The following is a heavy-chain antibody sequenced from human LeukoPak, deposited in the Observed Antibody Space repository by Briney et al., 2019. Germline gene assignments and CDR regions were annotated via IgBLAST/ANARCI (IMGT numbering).Heavy chain of an antibody. CDR1: GGSISSGGHY. CDR2: IYYSGST. V-gene: IGHV4-39*01. CDR3: ASVDTARNWFDP. D-gene: IGHD5-18*01. Sequence: PSQTLSLTCTVSGGSISSGGHYWSWVRQPPGKGLEWIGSIYYSGSTYYNPSLKSRVTISVDTSKNQFSLKLSSVTAADTAVYYCASVDTARNWFDPWGQGTLVTVSS. J-gene: IGHJ5*02.